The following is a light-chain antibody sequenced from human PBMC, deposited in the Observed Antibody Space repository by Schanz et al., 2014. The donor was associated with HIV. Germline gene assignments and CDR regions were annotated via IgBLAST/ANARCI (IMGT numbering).Light chain of an antibody. J-gene: IGLJ7*01. CDR3: AAWDVLLNGPV. CDR1: SSDVGGYNY. Sequence: QSALTQPPSASGSPGQSVTISCTGTSSDVGGYNYVSWYQQHPGKAPKLIIYEVNKRPSGVPDRFYGAKSGNTASLTISGLQSEDEADYYCAAWDVLLNGPVFGGGTQLTVL. V-gene: IGLV2-8*01. CDR2: EVN.